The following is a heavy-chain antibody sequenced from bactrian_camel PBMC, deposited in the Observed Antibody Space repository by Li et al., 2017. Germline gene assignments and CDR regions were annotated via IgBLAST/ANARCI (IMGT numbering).Heavy chain of an antibody. CDR1: GFTYSSNC. J-gene: IGHJ6*01. D-gene: IGHD2*01. CDR3: AARGPYCYTKLSVRDFTY. CDR2: ILAVATNT. Sequence: HVQLVESGGGSVQAGGSLRLSCAASGFTYSSNCVAWFRQAPGEEREAVAAILAVATNTYYIDSVKGRFTISQDNAKNTVYLQMNSLKPEDTAMYYCAARGPYCYTKLSVRDFTYWGQGTQVTVS. V-gene: IGHV3S1*01.